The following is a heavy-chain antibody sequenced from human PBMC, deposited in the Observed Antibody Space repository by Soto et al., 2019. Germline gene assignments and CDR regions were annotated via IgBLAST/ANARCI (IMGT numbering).Heavy chain of an antibody. J-gene: IGHJ6*02. V-gene: IGHV1-69*01. D-gene: IGHD4-17*01. CDR3: AGDPNRAITTVTVVEKYYYYGMDV. CDR1: GGTFSSYA. CDR2: IIPICGTA. Sequence: QVQLVQSGAEVKKPGSSVKVSCKASGGTFSSYAISWVRQAPGQGLEWMGGIIPICGTANYAQKFQGRVTITADESTSTAYMELSSLRSEDTAVYYCAGDPNRAITTVTVVEKYYYYGMDVWGQGTTVTVSS.